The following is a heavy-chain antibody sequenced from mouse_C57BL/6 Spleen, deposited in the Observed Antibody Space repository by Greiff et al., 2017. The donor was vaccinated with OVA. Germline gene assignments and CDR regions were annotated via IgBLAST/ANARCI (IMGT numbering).Heavy chain of an antibody. D-gene: IGHD1-1*01. CDR1: GYTFTDYN. V-gene: IGHV1-18*01. CDR2: INPNNGGT. CDR3: ARGGYGSSYHWYFDV. Sequence: EVQLQQSGPELVKPGASVKIPCKASGYTFTDYNMDWVKQSHGKSLEWIGDINPNNGGTIYNQKFKGKATLTVDKSSSTAYMELRSLTSEDTAVYYCARGGYGSSYHWYFDVWGTGTTGTVSS. J-gene: IGHJ1*03.